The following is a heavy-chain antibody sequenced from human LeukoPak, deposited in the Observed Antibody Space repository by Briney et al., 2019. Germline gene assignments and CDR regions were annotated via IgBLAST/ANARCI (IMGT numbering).Heavy chain of an antibody. V-gene: IGHV1-46*01. CDR1: GYTFTSYY. D-gene: IGHD2-2*01. J-gene: IGHJ6*03. CDR2: INPSGGST. CDR3: VRDGTGVPAAIQSVDYYYMDV. Sequence: ASVKVSCKSSGYTFTSYYMHLGRQAPGQGLEWMGVINPSGGSTSYAQKFQRRVTMTRDMSTSTVYMELSSLRSEDTAVYYCVRDGTGVPAAIQSVDYYYMDVWGKGTTVTVSS.